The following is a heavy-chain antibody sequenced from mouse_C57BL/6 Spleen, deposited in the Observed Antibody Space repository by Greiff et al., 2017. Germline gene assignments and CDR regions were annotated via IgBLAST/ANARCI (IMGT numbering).Heavy chain of an antibody. D-gene: IGHD1-1*01. CDR2: INPNNGGT. V-gene: IGHV1-26*01. CDR1: GYTFTDYY. CDR3: ARPITTVVADYAMDY. Sequence: EVQLQQSGPELVKPGASVKISCKASGYTFTDYYMNWVKQSHGKSLEWIGDINPNNGGTSYNQKFKGKATLTVDKSSSTAYMELRSLTSEDSAVYSCARPITTVVADYAMDYWGQGTSVTVSS. J-gene: IGHJ4*01.